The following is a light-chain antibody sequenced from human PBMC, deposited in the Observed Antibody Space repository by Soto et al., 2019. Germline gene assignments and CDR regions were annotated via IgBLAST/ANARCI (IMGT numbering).Light chain of an antibody. J-gene: IGLJ3*02. V-gene: IGLV1-44*01. Sequence: QSVLTQPPSASGTPGQRVTISCSGSSSNIGSNTVNWYQQLPGTAPKLLIYSNNQRPSGVPHRFSGSKSGTSASLAISGLHSEDEADYYCAAWDDSLNGPVFGGGTKLTVL. CDR1: SSNIGSNT. CDR2: SNN. CDR3: AAWDDSLNGPV.